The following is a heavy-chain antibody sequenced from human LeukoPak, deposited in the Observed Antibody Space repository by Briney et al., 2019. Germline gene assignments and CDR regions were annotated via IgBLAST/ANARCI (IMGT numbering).Heavy chain of an antibody. CDR1: GGSFSGYY. Sequence: SETLSLTCAVYGGSFSGYYWSWIRQPAGKGLEWIGEINHSGSTNYNPSLKSRVTISVDTSKNQFSLKLSSVTAADTAVYYCARPRLATNGLDCSSTSCCTHPFDYWGQGTLVTVSS. D-gene: IGHD2-2*01. CDR2: INHSGST. J-gene: IGHJ4*02. CDR3: ARPRLATNGLDCSSTSCCTHPFDY. V-gene: IGHV4-34*01.